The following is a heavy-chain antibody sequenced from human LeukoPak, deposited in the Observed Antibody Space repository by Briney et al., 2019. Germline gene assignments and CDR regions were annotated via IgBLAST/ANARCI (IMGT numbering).Heavy chain of an antibody. CDR1: GFTFRDYK. V-gene: IGHV3-21*01. Sequence: GGSLRLSCATSGFTFRDYKMNWVRQAPGKGLEWVSSISGGTTYIYDADYADSVRGRFTISRENAKKSVYLQVNSLRVEDSAVYYCAGKKGVHNYGPYFVYWGQGTLVTVSS. D-gene: IGHD5-18*01. CDR3: AGKKGVHNYGPYFVY. J-gene: IGHJ4*02. CDR2: ISGGTTYI.